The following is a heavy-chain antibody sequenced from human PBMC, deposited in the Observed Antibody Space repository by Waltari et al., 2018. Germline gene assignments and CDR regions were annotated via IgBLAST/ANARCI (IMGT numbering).Heavy chain of an antibody. CDR2: VTTNRNT. CDR1: GFTFSSYA. CDR3: ARDRHCTDSGCSGL. J-gene: IGHJ4*02. Sequence: EAQLLESGGGLVQPGGSLRLSGAASGFTFSSYAVTWVRQATGKGLEWVSSVTTNRNTDYADSVKGRFTISRDNSKITVYLQMNSLRPEDTAVYYCARDRHCTDSGCSGLWGQGTLVTVSS. V-gene: IGHV3-23*01. D-gene: IGHD2-8*02.